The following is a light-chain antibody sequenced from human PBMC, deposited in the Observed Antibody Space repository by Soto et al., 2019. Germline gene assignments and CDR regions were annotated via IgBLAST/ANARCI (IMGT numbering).Light chain of an antibody. V-gene: IGKV1-5*03. CDR3: QQYNSYSYT. J-gene: IGKJ2*01. CDR1: QSISSW. Sequence: DIQMTQSPSTLSASVGDRVTITCRASQSISSWLAWYQQKPGKATKLLIYKASSLESGVPSRFSGSGSGTEFTLTISSLQPDDFAKYYCQQYNSYSYTFGQGTKLEIK. CDR2: KAS.